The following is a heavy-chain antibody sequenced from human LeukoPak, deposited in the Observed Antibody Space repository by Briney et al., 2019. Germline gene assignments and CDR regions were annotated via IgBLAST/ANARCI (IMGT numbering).Heavy chain of an antibody. CDR1: GYSISSGYY. V-gene: IGHV4-38-2*02. CDR2: IYHSGST. J-gene: IGHJ5*02. D-gene: IGHD2-2*02. CDR3: ARDPCSSTSCYTWWFDP. Sequence: SETLSLTCTVSGYSISSGYYWGWIRQPPGKGLEWIGSIYHSGSTYYNPSLKSRVTISVDTSKNQFSLKLSSVTAADTAVSYCARDPCSSTSCYTWWFDPWGQGTLVTVSS.